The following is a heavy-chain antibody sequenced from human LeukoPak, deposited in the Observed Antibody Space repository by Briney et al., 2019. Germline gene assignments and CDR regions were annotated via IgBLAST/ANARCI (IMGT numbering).Heavy chain of an antibody. J-gene: IGHJ4*02. D-gene: IGHD5-18*01. CDR3: ARGLPRGYSYGRSNFDY. CDR1: GGSFSGYY. V-gene: IGHV4-34*01. Sequence: PSETLSLTCAVYGGSFSGYYWSWIHQPPGKGLEWIGEINHSGSTNYNPSLKSRVTISVDTSKNQFSLKLSSVTAADTAVYYCARGLPRGYSYGRSNFDYWGQGTLVTVSS. CDR2: INHSGST.